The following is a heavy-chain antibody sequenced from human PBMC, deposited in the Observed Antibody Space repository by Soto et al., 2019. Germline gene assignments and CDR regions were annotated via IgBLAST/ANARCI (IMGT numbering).Heavy chain of an antibody. D-gene: IGHD3-3*01. CDR1: GDSVSSNSAA. CDR3: ARAGSYDDFWRGTRHYFDY. CDR2: TYYMSKWYN. Sequence: SHTLALTCAISGDSVSSNSAAWNWIRQSPSRVLEVLGRTYYMSKWYNDYAVSVKSRITINPDTSKDQFFLQLNSVTPEDTAVYYRARAGSYDDFWRGTRHYFDYWGQGALETLSS. V-gene: IGHV6-1*01. J-gene: IGHJ4*02.